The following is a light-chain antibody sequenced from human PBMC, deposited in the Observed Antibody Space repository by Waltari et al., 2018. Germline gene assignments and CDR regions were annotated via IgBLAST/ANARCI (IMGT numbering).Light chain of an antibody. J-gene: IGKJ1*01. CDR3: QQATSFPWT. CDR1: QDINNY. Sequence: DIQMTQSPSSVSASVGDRVTIICRASQDINNYLAWYQQKPGKAPKVLIYAASTLESGVPSRFSGSGSGAEFTLTITSLQHEDFATYYCQQATSFPWTFGQATKVEIK. CDR2: AAS. V-gene: IGKV1-12*01.